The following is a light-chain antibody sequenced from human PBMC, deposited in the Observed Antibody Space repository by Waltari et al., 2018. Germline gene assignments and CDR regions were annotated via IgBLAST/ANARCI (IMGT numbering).Light chain of an antibody. J-gene: IGKJ2*01. CDR2: GSS. Sequence: IVLTQSPGTLSLPPGDTGTLSCRASQSLSSSYLAWYQQRPGQAPRLLIYGSSNRATGIPDRFSGSGSGTHFTLIISGLEPEDSAVYYCQQFGSSPRGTFGQGTKLEIK. V-gene: IGKV3-20*01. CDR3: QQFGSSPRGT. CDR1: QSLSSSY.